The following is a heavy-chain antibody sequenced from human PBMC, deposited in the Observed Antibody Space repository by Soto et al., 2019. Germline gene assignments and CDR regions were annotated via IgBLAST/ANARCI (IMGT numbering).Heavy chain of an antibody. CDR2: VYYNGIT. V-gene: IGHV4-59*11. CDR3: ARDHTTLPGIAAADFDY. CDR1: GGSINNHD. D-gene: IGHD6-13*01. Sequence: PAETLSLTCTVSGGSINNHDWSWIRQPPGKGLEWLGYVYYNGITNYNPSLKNRVTISVDTSKNQISLKLSSLSAADTAVYYCARDHTTLPGIAAADFDYWGQGTLVTVSS. J-gene: IGHJ4*02.